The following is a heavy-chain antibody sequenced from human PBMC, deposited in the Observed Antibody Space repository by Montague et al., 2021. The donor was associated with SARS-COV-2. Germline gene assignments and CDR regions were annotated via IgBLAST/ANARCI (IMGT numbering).Heavy chain of an antibody. CDR3: ARFVVYPTVTTLSATYYFDY. CDR1: GFSLNTSGVA. V-gene: IGHV4-30-4*08. J-gene: IGHJ4*02. CDR2: IYYSGGT. D-gene: IGHD4-17*01. Sequence: LVKPTQTLTLTCTFSGFSLNTSGVAVAWIRQPPGKGLEWIGYIYYSGGTYYNPSLKSRVTISVDTSKNQFSLKLSSVTAADTAVYYCARFVVYPTVTTLSATYYFDYWGQGTLVTVSS.